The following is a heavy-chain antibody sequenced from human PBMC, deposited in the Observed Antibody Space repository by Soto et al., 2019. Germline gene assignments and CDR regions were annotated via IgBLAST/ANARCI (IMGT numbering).Heavy chain of an antibody. CDR1: GYTFTSYA. CDR2: INAGNGNT. CDR3: ARDVGRFGELARFDY. V-gene: IGHV1-3*01. D-gene: IGHD3-10*01. Sequence: ASVKVSCKASGYTFTSYAMHWVRQAPGQRLEWMGWINAGNGNTKYSQKFQGRVTITRDTSASTAYMELSSLRSEDTAVYYCARDVGRFGELARFDYWGQGTLVTVSS. J-gene: IGHJ4*02.